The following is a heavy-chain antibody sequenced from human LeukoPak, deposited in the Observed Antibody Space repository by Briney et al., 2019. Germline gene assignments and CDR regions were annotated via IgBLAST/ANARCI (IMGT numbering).Heavy chain of an antibody. D-gene: IGHD3-10*01. J-gene: IGHJ4*02. CDR3: TRREAFGELRSDY. CDR1: GGSISSSYSY. Sequence: SETLSLTCTVSGGSISSSYSYWDWIRQPPGKGLGWVGTIYYTGTTYDNPSLKSRVTVFVDTSKNQFSLQLSSVTAADTAMYYCTRREAFGELRSDYWGQGTLVTVSS. V-gene: IGHV4-39*01. CDR2: IYYTGTT.